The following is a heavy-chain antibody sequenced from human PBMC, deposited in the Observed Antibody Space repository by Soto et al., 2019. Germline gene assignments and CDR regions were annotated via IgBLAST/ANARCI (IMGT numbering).Heavy chain of an antibody. V-gene: IGHV1-18*01. D-gene: IGHD6-13*01. CDR2: ISAYNGNT. Sequence: ASVKVSCKASGYTFTSYGISWLRQAPGQGLEWMGWISAYNGNTNYAQKLQGRVTMTTDTSTSTAYMELRSLRSDDTAVYYCARVDRRGSSWYLDYYYYGMDVWGQGTTVTVSS. CDR1: GYTFTSYG. J-gene: IGHJ6*02. CDR3: ARVDRRGSSWYLDYYYYGMDV.